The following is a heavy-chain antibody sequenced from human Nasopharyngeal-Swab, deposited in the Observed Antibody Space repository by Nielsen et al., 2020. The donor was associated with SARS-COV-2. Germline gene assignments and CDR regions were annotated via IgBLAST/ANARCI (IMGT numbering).Heavy chain of an antibody. CDR1: GFTFSSYG. Sequence: GEFLKISCAASGFTFSSYGMHWVRQAPGKGLEWVAVISYDGSNKYYADSVKGRFTISRDNSKNTLYLQMNSLRAEDTAVYYCAKDHDTIFSFGDYWGQGTLVTVSS. D-gene: IGHD3-9*01. CDR3: AKDHDTIFSFGDY. V-gene: IGHV3-30*18. CDR2: ISYDGSNK. J-gene: IGHJ4*02.